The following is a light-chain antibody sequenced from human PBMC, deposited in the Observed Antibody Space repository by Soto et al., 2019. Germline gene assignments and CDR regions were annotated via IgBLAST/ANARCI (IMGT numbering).Light chain of an antibody. J-gene: IGKJ1*01. V-gene: IGKV1-5*01. CDR2: DAS. CDR1: QSFSTW. Sequence: DIQMTQSPSTLSASVGDRVTITCRASQSFSTWLAWYQQKLGKAPKLLIYDASILQSGAPSRFCGSRSGTEFTLTISSLQPDYFATYYCQQYNRHPWTFGHGPKEDIK. CDR3: QQYNRHPWT.